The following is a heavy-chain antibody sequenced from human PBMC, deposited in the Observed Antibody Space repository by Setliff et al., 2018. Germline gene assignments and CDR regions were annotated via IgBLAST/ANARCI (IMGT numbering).Heavy chain of an antibody. CDR1: GGSIGVTNYY. D-gene: IGHD3-3*01. CDR3: ARQFWIAITAPSWIDP. CDR2: VYHSGTT. J-gene: IGHJ5*02. Sequence: LSLTCTVSGGSIGVTNYYWGWIRQPPGKGLEWLGSVYHSGTTYYNSSLKSRLIISADTSKNQFSLRLTSVTAADTAVYYCARQFWIAITAPSWIDPWGQGTLVTVSS. V-gene: IGHV4-39*01.